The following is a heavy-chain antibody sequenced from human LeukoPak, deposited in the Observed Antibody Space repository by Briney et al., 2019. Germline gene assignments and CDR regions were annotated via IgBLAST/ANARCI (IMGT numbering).Heavy chain of an antibody. J-gene: IGHJ4*02. V-gene: IGHV4-4*07. CDR3: ARMGLNPLGYPTYFYY. Sequence: SETLSLTCTVSRGSISSYYWSWLRQPAGKGLEWIGRIYTSGSTNYNPSLKSRVTMSVDTSKNQFSLRLSSVTAADTAVYYCARMGLNPLGYPTYFYYWGQGTLVTVSS. CDR2: IYTSGST. D-gene: IGHD3-16*02. CDR1: RGSISSYY.